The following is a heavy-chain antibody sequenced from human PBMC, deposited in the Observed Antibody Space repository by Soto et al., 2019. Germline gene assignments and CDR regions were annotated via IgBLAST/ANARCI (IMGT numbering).Heavy chain of an antibody. Sequence: QVRLQESGPGLVKPSGTLSLACVVSGGSISGDYWWTWVRQSPGKGLEWLGEIFHSGSTNSNPSLKTRVTLAVDKSKREFSLNLTSVTAADTAVYDCARGDSGSYLREGLGYYYVMDIWDQGTTVTVS. CDR1: GGSISGDYW. CDR3: ARGDSGSYLREGLGYYYVMDI. D-gene: IGHD1-26*01. J-gene: IGHJ6*02. CDR2: IFHSGST. V-gene: IGHV4-4*02.